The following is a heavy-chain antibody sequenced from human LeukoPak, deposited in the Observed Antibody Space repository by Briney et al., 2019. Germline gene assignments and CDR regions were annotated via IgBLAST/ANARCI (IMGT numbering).Heavy chain of an antibody. Sequence: SGGSLRLSCAASGFTFDDYAMHWVRQAPGKGLEWVSGISWNGGSTGYADSVKGRFTISRDNAKKSLYLQMNSLRAEDTALYYCARTPSNGWYFDYWGQGTLVTVSS. V-gene: IGHV3-20*04. CDR3: ARTPSNGWYFDY. CDR1: GFTFDDYA. CDR2: ISWNGGST. D-gene: IGHD6-19*01. J-gene: IGHJ4*02.